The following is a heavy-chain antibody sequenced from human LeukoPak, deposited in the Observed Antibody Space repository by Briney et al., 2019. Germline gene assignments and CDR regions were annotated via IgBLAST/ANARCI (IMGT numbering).Heavy chain of an antibody. D-gene: IGHD6-6*01. CDR1: GFTFSSYV. CDR2: INGSSVST. V-gene: IGHV3-23*01. J-gene: IGHJ4*02. CDR3: AKGPYSNSYYFDS. Sequence: PGGSLTLSCADSGFTFSSYVMSWVRQAPGKGLEWVSGINGSSVSTYYSDSVKGRFTISRDNSKNTLYLQMNSLRAEDTAVYYCAKGPYSNSYYFDSWGQGTLVTVSS.